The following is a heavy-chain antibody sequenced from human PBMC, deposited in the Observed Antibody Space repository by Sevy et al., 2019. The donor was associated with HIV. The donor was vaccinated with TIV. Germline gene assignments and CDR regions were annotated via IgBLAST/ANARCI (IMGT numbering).Heavy chain of an antibody. D-gene: IGHD6-13*01. CDR2: ISYDGSHK. CDR3: ARDPGSSWSSFDY. J-gene: IGHJ4*02. Sequence: GGSLRLSCAASGFIFGSYAMNWVRQAPGKGLEWVAVISYDGSHKYYADSVEGRFTISRDSSKNTLYLQMHSLRTDDTAVYYCARDPGSSWSSFDYWGQGTLVTVSS. CDR1: GFIFGSYA. V-gene: IGHV3-30-3*01.